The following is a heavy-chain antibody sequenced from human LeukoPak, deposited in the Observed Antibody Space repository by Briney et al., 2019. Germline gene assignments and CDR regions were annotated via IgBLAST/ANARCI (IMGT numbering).Heavy chain of an antibody. CDR3: ARGAGPYYYDSSGLSRYYFDY. V-gene: IGHV3-30*04. Sequence: HPGRSLRLSCAASGFTFSSYAMHWVRQAPGKGLEWVAVISYDGSNKYYADSVKGRFTISRDNSKNTVYLQMNSLRAEDTAVYYCARGAGPYYYDSSGLSRYYFDYWGQGTLVTVSS. D-gene: IGHD3-22*01. CDR1: GFTFSSYA. CDR2: ISYDGSNK. J-gene: IGHJ4*02.